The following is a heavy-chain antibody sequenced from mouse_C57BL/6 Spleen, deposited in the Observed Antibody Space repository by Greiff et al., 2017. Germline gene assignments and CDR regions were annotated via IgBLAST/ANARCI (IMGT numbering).Heavy chain of an antibody. CDR3: ARVYGSSSYAMDY. CDR1: GYAFSSSW. J-gene: IGHJ4*01. CDR2: IYPGDGDT. V-gene: IGHV1-82*01. D-gene: IGHD1-1*01. Sequence: VQLQQSGPELVKPGASVKISCKASGYAFSSSWMNWVKQRPGKGLEWIGRIYPGDGDTNYNGKFKGKATLTADKSSSTAYMQLSSLTSEDSAVYFCARVYGSSSYAMDYWGQGTSVTVSS.